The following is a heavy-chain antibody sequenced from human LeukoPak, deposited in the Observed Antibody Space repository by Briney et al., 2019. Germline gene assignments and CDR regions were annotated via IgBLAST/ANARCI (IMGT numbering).Heavy chain of an antibody. CDR1: GGSFSGCY. V-gene: IGHV4-34*01. CDR3: AREGLYYDILTGYYKGDWFDP. CDR2: INHSGST. Sequence: KPSETLSLTCAVYGGSFSGCYWSWIRQPPGKGLEWIGEINHSGSTNYNPSLKSRVTISVDTSKNQFSLKLSSVTAADTAVYYCAREGLYYDILTGYYKGDWFDPWGQGTLVTVSS. D-gene: IGHD3-9*01. J-gene: IGHJ5*02.